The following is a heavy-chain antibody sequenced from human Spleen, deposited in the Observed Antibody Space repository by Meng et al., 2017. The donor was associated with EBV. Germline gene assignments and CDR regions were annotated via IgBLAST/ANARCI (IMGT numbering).Heavy chain of an antibody. V-gene: IGHV4-34*01. Sequence: QVHLQQWGAGLLKPSETLSLTCGVSGGSFSDFYWTWIRQPPGKGLECIGEINHSGSTIYSASLKSRITISVDTSKNQFSLKVTSVTAADTAFYYCARLIWNSLVIEYWGQGTLVTVSS. CDR2: INHSGST. J-gene: IGHJ4*02. D-gene: IGHD1-7*01. CDR3: ARLIWNSLVIEY. CDR1: GGSFSDFY.